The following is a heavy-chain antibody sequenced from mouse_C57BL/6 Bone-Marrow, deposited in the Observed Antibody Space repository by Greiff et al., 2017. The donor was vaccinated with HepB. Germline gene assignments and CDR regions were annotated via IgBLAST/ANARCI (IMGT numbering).Heavy chain of an antibody. CDR3: ARRGVTTVALDY. J-gene: IGHJ4*01. CDR2: LRSKSSNYAT. CDR1: RFPFITYA. Sequence: GGGLVQPKGSLKLSCAASRFPFITYAMHLVRQAPGKGLEWVARLRSKSSNYATYYAVSVKDRITISRDDSQSMLYLQMNNLKTEDTAMYYCARRGVTTVALDYWGQGTSVTVSS. D-gene: IGHD1-1*01. V-gene: IGHV10-3*01.